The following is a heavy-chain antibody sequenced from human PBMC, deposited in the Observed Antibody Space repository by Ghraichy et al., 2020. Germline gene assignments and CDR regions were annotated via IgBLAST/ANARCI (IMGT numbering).Heavy chain of an antibody. V-gene: IGHV4-59*08. Sequence: SQTLSLTCTVSGGSISSYYWSWIRQPPGKGLEWIGYISYSGSTNYNPSLKSRVTISVDTSKNQFSLKLRSVTAADTAVYYCARQGRITMVRGVNNWFDPWGQGTLVTVSS. CDR2: ISYSGST. CDR3: ARQGRITMVRGVNNWFDP. D-gene: IGHD3-10*01. J-gene: IGHJ5*02. CDR1: GGSISSYY.